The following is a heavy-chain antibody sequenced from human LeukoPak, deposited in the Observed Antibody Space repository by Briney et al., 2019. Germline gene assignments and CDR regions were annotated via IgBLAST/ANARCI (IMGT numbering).Heavy chain of an antibody. Sequence: SETLSHTCAVYGGSFSGYYWSWIRQPPGKGLEWIGEINHSGSTNYNPSLKSRVTISVDTTKNQFSLKLSSVTAADTAVYYCARPGGSGTSTLWLFDPWGQGTLVTVSS. J-gene: IGHJ5*02. CDR1: GGSFSGYY. CDR3: ARPGGSGTSTLWLFDP. D-gene: IGHD3-10*01. CDR2: INHSGST. V-gene: IGHV4-34*01.